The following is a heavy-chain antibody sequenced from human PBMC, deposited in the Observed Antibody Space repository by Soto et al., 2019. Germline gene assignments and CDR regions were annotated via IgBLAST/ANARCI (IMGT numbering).Heavy chain of an antibody. D-gene: IGHD4-17*01. V-gene: IGHV3-23*01. Sequence: EVQLLESGGGLVQPGGSLRLSCAASGFTFSSYAMSWVRQAPGKGLEWVSAISGSGGSTYYADSVKGRFTISRDNSKNTLYLQMNSLRAEDTAVYYCAKDARTTVRTYGIFDYWGQGTLVTVSS. CDR3: AKDARTTVRTYGIFDY. CDR2: ISGSGGST. J-gene: IGHJ4*02. CDR1: GFTFSSYA.